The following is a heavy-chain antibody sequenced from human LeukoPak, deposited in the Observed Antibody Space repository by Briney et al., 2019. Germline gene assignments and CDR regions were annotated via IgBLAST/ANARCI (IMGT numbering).Heavy chain of an antibody. CDR1: GYTFTDYY. CDR3: ARDMDTGPDLFDY. CDR2: INPNSGDT. V-gene: IGHV1-2*06. J-gene: IGHJ4*02. D-gene: IGHD5-18*01. Sequence: ASVKVSCKASGYTFTDYYIHWVRQAPGQGLEWMGRINPNSGDTDYAQKFQGRVTMTSDTSISTAYMDLSRLRSDDTAVFYCARDMDTGPDLFDYWGQGTLVTVSS.